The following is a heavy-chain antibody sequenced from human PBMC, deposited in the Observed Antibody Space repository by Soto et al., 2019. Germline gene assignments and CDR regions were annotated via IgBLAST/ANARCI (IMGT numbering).Heavy chain of an antibody. CDR3: AASCVACGGFNYYGMDV. D-gene: IGHD2-21*01. J-gene: IGHJ6*02. Sequence: QVQLQGSGPGLVKPSQTLSLTCTVSGGSISSGGYYWYWIRQHPGKGLEWIGYIYYSGTTYYNPSLKSRVTISVDTSKNQFSLKLSSVTAADTAVYYCAASCVACGGFNYYGMDVWGQGTTVTVSS. CDR2: IYYSGTT. V-gene: IGHV4-31*03. CDR1: GGSISSGGYY.